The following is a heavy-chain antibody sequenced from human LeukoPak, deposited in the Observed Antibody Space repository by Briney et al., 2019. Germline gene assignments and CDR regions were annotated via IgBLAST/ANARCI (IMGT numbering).Heavy chain of an antibody. CDR3: ARGTTVTKYYFDY. CDR1: GGSFSGYY. CDR2: INHSGST. J-gene: IGHJ4*02. D-gene: IGHD4-17*01. V-gene: IGHV4-34*01. Sequence: PSETLSLTCAVYGGSFSGYYWSWIRQPPGKGLEWIGEINHSGSTNYNPSLKSRVTISVDTSKNQFSLKLSSVTAADTAVYYGARGTTVTKYYFDYWGQGTLVTLSS.